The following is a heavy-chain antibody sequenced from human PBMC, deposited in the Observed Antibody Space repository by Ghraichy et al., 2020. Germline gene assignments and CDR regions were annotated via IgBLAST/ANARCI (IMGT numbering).Heavy chain of an antibody. CDR1: GFTFSDYY. Sequence: GGSLRLSCSASGFTFSDYYMSWIRQAPGKGLEWVSYISSSGSTIYYADSVKGRFTISRDNAKDSLYLQMNSLRAEDTAVYYCARGPVDTAMVSIPGGEFDYWGQGTLVTVSS. V-gene: IGHV3-11*01. CDR2: ISSSGSTI. J-gene: IGHJ4*02. D-gene: IGHD5-18*01. CDR3: ARGPVDTAMVSIPGGEFDY.